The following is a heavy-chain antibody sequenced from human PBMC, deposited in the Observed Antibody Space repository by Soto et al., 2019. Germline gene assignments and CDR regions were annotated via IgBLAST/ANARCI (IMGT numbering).Heavy chain of an antibody. D-gene: IGHD5-18*01. Sequence: PGGSLRLSCAASGFTFSSYAMKWVRQAPGKGLEWVSLIGESGTPTYYADSVKGRFTISRDNSGNTLFLQMNSLRAEDTAVYYCAKDRGEYSYTYYYYYYGMDVWGQGTTVTVSS. CDR2: IGESGTPT. CDR1: GFTFSSYA. V-gene: IGHV3-23*01. CDR3: AKDRGEYSYTYYYYYYGMDV. J-gene: IGHJ6*02.